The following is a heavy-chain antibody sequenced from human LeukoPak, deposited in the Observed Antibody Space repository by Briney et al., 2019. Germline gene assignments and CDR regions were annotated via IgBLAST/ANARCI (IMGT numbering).Heavy chain of an antibody. V-gene: IGHV3-21*04. CDR3: AKILIGAGFDY. CDR2: ITFSSSHI. Sequence: GGSLRLSCAASGFTFSGYVMTWVRQAPGKGLECVSSITFSSSHIYYADSVKGRFTISRDNTKDSLYLQMNSLRAEDTAVYYCAKILIGAGFDYWGQGTLVTVSS. CDR1: GFTFSGYV. J-gene: IGHJ4*02. D-gene: IGHD3-9*01.